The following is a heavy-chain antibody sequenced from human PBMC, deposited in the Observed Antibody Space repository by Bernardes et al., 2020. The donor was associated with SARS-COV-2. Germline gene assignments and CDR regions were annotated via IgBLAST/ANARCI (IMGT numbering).Heavy chain of an antibody. V-gene: IGHV3-74*01. CDR3: ARDTFGDGALFDY. CDR1: GFTFSRYW. CDR2: INDDGTYT. Sequence: GGSLRLSRAASGFTFSRYWMHWVRQAQGKGPVWLSRINDDGTYTDYAGSVRGRFTISRDNAKNTVYLQMNSLRVDDTAVYYCARDTFGDGALFDYWGQGNLVTVSS. J-gene: IGHJ4*02. D-gene: IGHD3-10*01.